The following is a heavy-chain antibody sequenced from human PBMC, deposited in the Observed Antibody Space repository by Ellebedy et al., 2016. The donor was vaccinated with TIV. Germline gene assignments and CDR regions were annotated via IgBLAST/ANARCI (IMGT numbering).Heavy chain of an antibody. Sequence: GESLKISCAASGFTFSSYAMTWVRQAPGKGLAWVAIIWYDGSNAYYADSVKGRFTISRDNSKNTLYLQMNSLRVEDTAVYYCARERIVGATSYGFWGQGALVTVSS. CDR3: ARERIVGATSYGF. D-gene: IGHD1-26*01. CDR2: IWYDGSNA. J-gene: IGHJ4*02. V-gene: IGHV3-33*08. CDR1: GFTFSSYA.